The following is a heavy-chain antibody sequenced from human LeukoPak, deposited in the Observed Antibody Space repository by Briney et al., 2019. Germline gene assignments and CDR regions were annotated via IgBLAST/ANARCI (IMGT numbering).Heavy chain of an antibody. Sequence: ASVKVSCKASGYTFTSYDINWVRQDTGQGLEWMGWMNPNSGNTDYAQKFQGRVTMTRNTSISTAYMELSSLRSDDTAVYYCARGPSTTVTNRNYFDYWGQGTLVTVSS. D-gene: IGHD4-11*01. CDR1: GYTFTSYD. J-gene: IGHJ4*02. CDR2: MNPNSGNT. CDR3: ARGPSTTVTNRNYFDY. V-gene: IGHV1-8*01.